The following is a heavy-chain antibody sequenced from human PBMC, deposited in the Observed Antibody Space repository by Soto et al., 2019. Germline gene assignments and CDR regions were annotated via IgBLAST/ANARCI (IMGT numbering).Heavy chain of an antibody. J-gene: IGHJ5*02. Sequence: EVQLLESGGGLVQPGGSLRLSCAASGFSFSSYAMGWVRQAPGKGLEWVSIISATDVATYYADSVKGHFIIARDDSRRTLFLQMNSLSAEDTAVYNCVKDVYSGSSGQFDRWGQGTLVTVSS. CDR3: VKDVYSGSSGQFDR. CDR2: ISATDVAT. V-gene: IGHV3-23*01. D-gene: IGHD1-26*01. CDR1: GFSFSSYA.